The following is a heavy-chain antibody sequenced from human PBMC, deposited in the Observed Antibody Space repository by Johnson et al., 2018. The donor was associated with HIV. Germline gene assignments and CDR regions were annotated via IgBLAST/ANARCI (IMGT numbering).Heavy chain of an antibody. Sequence: VESGGGLVQPGGSLRLSCAASGFTFDDYAMHSVRHAPGKALEWVSGISWYSDTIGYADSVMGRFTISRDNSKNTLYLQMNSLRAEDTAVYYCAKDAVTDDAFDIWGQGTMVTVSS. CDR1: GFTFDDYA. V-gene: IGHV3-9*01. CDR3: AKDAVTDDAFDI. CDR2: ISWYSDTI. D-gene: IGHD4-17*01. J-gene: IGHJ3*02.